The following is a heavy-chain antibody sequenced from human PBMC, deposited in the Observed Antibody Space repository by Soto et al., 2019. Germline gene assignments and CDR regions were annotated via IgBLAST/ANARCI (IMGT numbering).Heavy chain of an antibody. J-gene: IGHJ4*02. CDR1: GFIFSSYV. CDR2: MSHDGNNE. V-gene: IGHV3-30*18. D-gene: IGHD3-9*01. Sequence: PGGSLRLSCEASGFIFSSYVMHWVRQAPGKGLEWVAVMSHDGNNEYYADSVKGRFTISRDNSKNTVYLQMNRLRAEDTAVYFCAKGGTHDDLLTPVFWGQGPLVTVSS. CDR3: AKGGTHDDLLTPVF.